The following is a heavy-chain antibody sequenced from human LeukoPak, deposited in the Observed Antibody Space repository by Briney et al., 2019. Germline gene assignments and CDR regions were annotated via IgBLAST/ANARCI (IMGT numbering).Heavy chain of an antibody. Sequence: SETLSLTCAVYGGSFSGYYWSWIRQPPGKGLKWIGEINHSGSTNYNPSLKSRVTISVDTSKNQFSLKLSSVTAADTAVYYCAREPIRKYCSSTSCPRYYYYGMDVWGKGTTVTVSS. J-gene: IGHJ6*04. V-gene: IGHV4-34*01. D-gene: IGHD2-2*01. CDR1: GGSFSGYY. CDR3: AREPIRKYCSSTSCPRYYYYGMDV. CDR2: INHSGST.